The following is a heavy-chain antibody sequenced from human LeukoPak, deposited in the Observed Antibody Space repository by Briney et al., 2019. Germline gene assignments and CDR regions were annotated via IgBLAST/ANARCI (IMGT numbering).Heavy chain of an antibody. V-gene: IGHV4-59*12. CDR1: GGSISSYY. J-gene: IGHJ4*02. CDR3: AREIYLQYYYDSSGYYYFDY. Sequence: SETLSLTCTVSGGSISSYYWSWIRQPPGKGLEWIGYIYYSGSTNYNPPLKSRVTISVDTSKNQFSLKLSSVTAADTAVYYCAREIYLQYYYDSSGYYYFDYWGQGTLVTVSS. CDR2: IYYSGST. D-gene: IGHD3-22*01.